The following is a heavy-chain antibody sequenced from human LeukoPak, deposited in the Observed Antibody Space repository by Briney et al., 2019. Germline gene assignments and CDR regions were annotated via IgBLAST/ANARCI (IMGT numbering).Heavy chain of an antibody. Sequence: GGSLRLSCAASGFTFNRYWMSWVRQAPGKGLEWVAIIKQDGSEKYYVDSVKGRFTISRDNAKNSLYLQMNSLRAEDTAVYYCARESGEFGLGYQLDPWGQGTLVSVSS. CDR1: GFTFNRYW. CDR3: ARESGEFGLGYQLDP. D-gene: IGHD2-2*01. V-gene: IGHV3-7*03. CDR2: IKQDGSEK. J-gene: IGHJ5*02.